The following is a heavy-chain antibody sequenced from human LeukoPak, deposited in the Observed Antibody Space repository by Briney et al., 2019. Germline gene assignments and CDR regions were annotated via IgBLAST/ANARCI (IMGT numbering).Heavy chain of an antibody. CDR1: GFTFSSYG. J-gene: IGHJ4*02. CDR3: ARGPTRGNSFDY. Sequence: GGSLRLSCAASGFTFSSYGMHWVRQAPGKGLEWVTLISYDGSNKYYADSVRGRFTISRDNSKNTLFLQMNSLRAEDTAVYYCARGPTRGNSFDYWGQGTLVTVSS. CDR2: ISYDGSNK. D-gene: IGHD4-23*01. V-gene: IGHV3-30*03.